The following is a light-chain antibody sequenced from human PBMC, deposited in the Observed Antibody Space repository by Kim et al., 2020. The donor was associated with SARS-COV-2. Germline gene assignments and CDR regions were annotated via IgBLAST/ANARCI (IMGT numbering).Light chain of an antibody. V-gene: IGLV2-11*01. CDR3: CSYAGRYTYV. CDR2: DVN. CDR1: SSDVGGYNH. J-gene: IGLJ1*01. Sequence: GESVTISCTGTSSDVGGYNHVSWYQQYPGKAPKLMIYDVNKRPSGVPDRFSGSKSGNTASLTISGLRAEDEADYYCCSYAGRYTYVFGTGTKVTVL.